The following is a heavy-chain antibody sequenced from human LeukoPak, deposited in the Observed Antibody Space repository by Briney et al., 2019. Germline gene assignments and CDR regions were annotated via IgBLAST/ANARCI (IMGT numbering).Heavy chain of an antibody. Sequence: GGSLRLSCAASGFTFRSYAMNWVRQGPGKGLEWVSYISSTSSTIYYADSVKGRFTVSRDNDKNSLYLQMNSLRAEDTAVYCCARDSWGGATQVDYWGQGTLVTVSS. J-gene: IGHJ4*02. V-gene: IGHV3-48*01. CDR2: ISSTSSTI. D-gene: IGHD1-26*01. CDR1: GFTFRSYA. CDR3: ARDSWGGATQVDY.